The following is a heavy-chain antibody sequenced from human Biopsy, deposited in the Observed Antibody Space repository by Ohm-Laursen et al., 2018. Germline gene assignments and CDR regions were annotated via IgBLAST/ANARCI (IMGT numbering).Heavy chain of an antibody. CDR3: ARGRRTSGWPYFAN. V-gene: IGHV4-61*01. Sequence: ETLSLTCTVSGDSLSSGPDNWSWIRQPPGQGLEYIGFIYSGGNTNYNPSLQNRVTMSVDTSKNQFSLKLSSVIAADTAVYYCARGRRTSGWPYFANWGQGTLVSVSS. CDR2: IYSGGNT. D-gene: IGHD6-19*01. CDR1: GDSLSSGPDN. J-gene: IGHJ4*02.